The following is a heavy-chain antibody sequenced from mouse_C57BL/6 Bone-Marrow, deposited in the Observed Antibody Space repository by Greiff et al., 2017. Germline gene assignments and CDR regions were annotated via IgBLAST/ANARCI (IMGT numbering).Heavy chain of an antibody. V-gene: IGHV3-6*01. CDR1: GYSITSGYY. J-gene: IGHJ1*03. D-gene: IGHD1-1*01. CDR2: ISYDGSN. Sequence: EVKLVESGPGLVKPSQSLSLTCSVTGYSITSGYYWNWIRQFPGNQLEWMGYISYDGSNNYNPSLKDRISITRDTSKNQFFLKLNSVNTEDTATYYCARGVVGWYFDVWGTGTTVTVSS. CDR3: ARGVVGWYFDV.